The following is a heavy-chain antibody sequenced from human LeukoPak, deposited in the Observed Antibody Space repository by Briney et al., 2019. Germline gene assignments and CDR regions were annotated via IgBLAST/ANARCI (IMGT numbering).Heavy chain of an antibody. V-gene: IGHV4-59*01. D-gene: IGHD6-13*01. J-gene: IGHJ4*02. CDR3: ARGGTSSWYGGDY. CDR1: GGSISGFY. Sequence: PSETLSLTCTVSGGSISGFYWSWIWQPPGKGLEWIGRIFDTGTTDYNPSLKTRVTISVDTSRNQFSLRLNSVTAADTAVYCCARGGTSSWYGGDYWGQGTLVTVSS. CDR2: IFDTGTT.